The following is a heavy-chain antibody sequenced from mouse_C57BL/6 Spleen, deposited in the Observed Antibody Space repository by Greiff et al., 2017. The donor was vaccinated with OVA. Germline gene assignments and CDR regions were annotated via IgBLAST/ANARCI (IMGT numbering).Heavy chain of an antibody. J-gene: IGHJ2*01. CDR1: GFTFSSYA. Sequence: EVHLVESGGGLVKPGGSLKLSCAASGFTFSSYAMSWVRQTPEKRLEWVATISDGGSYTYYPDNVKGRFTISRDNAKNNLYLQMSHLKSEDTAMYYCARDGVTTVVDEGYFDYWGQGTTLTVSS. D-gene: IGHD1-1*01. V-gene: IGHV5-4*01. CDR2: ISDGGSYT. CDR3: ARDGVTTVVDEGYFDY.